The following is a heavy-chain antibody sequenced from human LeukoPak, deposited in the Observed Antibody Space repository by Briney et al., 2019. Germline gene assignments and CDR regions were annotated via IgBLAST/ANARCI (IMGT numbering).Heavy chain of an antibody. Sequence: SETLPLTCTVSGGSISSYYWSWIRQPAGKGLEWIGRIYTSGSTNYNPSLKSRVTMSVDTSKNQFSLKLSSVTAADTAVYYCARAFSIPAAGYYFDYWGQGTLVTVSS. D-gene: IGHD2-2*01. V-gene: IGHV4-4*07. CDR2: IYTSGST. J-gene: IGHJ4*02. CDR1: GGSISSYY. CDR3: ARAFSIPAAGYYFDY.